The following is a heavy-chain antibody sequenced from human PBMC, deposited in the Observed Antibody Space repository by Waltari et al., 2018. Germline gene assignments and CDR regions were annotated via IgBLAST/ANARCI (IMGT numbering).Heavy chain of an antibody. D-gene: IGHD3-22*01. CDR1: GGSISSGSYY. V-gene: IGHV4-61*02. CDR2: LYTSGST. J-gene: IGHJ3*02. Sequence: VKPSQTLSLTCTVSGGSISSGSYYWSWIRQPAGKGLEWIGRLYTSGSTNYNPSLKSRVTISVDTSKNQFSLKLSSVTAADTAVYYCARDLTYYYDSSGYTANAFDIWGQGTMVTVSS. CDR3: ARDLTYYYDSSGYTANAFDI.